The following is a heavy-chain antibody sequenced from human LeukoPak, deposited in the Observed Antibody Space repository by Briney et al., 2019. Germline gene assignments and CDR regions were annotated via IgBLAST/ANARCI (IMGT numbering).Heavy chain of an antibody. V-gene: IGHV4-4*07. CDR3: AREISWSRGAFDI. D-gene: IGHD6-13*01. Sequence: SETLSLTCTVSGGSISSYYWSWIRQPAGKGLEWIGRIYTSGSTNYNPSLKSRVTISVDTSKNQFSLSLSSVTAADTAVYYCAREISWSRGAFDIWGQGTMVTVSS. CDR1: GGSISSYY. J-gene: IGHJ3*02. CDR2: IYTSGST.